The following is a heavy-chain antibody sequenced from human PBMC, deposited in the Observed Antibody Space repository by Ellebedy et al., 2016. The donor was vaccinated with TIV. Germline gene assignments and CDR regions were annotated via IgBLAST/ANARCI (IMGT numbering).Heavy chain of an antibody. Sequence: GGSLRLXXAASGFTFSISGMTWVRQRPGKGLEWVATVSRGREAYYADPFKGRFFISRDNDLNSVSLQLNNLRVEDTAVYYCSRDGREWSRDCWGQGTLVTVSS. V-gene: IGHV3-21*06. D-gene: IGHD3-3*01. J-gene: IGHJ4*02. CDR3: SRDGREWSRDC. CDR1: GFTFSISG. CDR2: VSRGREA.